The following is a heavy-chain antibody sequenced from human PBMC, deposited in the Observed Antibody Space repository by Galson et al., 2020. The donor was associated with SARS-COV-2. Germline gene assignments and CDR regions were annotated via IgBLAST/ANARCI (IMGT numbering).Heavy chain of an antibody. Sequence: GESLKISFATSGFIFSDSAMHWVRQASGKGLEWIGRIRSKANSHATSYPASVKGRFIISRDDSKSTAFLQMNSLKTEDTAVYYCTTRLAVDETGGDFDYWSQGTLVTVSP. J-gene: IGHJ4*02. CDR1: GFIFSDSA. CDR3: TTRLAVDETGGDFDY. V-gene: IGHV3-73*01. D-gene: IGHD6-19*01. CDR2: IRSKANSHAT.